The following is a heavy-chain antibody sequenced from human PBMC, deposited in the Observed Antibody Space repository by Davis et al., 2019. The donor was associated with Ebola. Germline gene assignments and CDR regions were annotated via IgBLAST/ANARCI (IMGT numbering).Heavy chain of an antibody. Sequence: GESLKISCAASGFTLNMKAMTWVRQTPGKGLEWVSALAGGGHATYNADSVKGRFTISGDNSKNTLYLQMNSLTAEDTAVYFCATVGGYYFDYFDFWGQGALVTVSS. J-gene: IGHJ4*02. D-gene: IGHD2/OR15-2a*01. V-gene: IGHV3-23*01. CDR2: LAGGGHAT. CDR3: ATVGGYYFDYFDF. CDR1: GFTLNMKA.